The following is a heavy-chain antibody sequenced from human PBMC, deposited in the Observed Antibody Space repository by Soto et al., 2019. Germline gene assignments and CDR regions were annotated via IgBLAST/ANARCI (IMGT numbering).Heavy chain of an antibody. D-gene: IGHD3-22*01. CDR3: AKDTYYYDSSGYYVFDY. J-gene: IGHJ4*02. CDR1: GFTLSSYG. Sequence: GGSLRLSCAASGFTLSSYGIHWVRQAPGKGLEWVAVISYDGSNKYYADSVKGRFTISRDNSKNTLYLQMNSLRAEDTAVYYCAKDTYYYDSSGYYVFDYWGQGTLVTVSS. CDR2: ISYDGSNK. V-gene: IGHV3-30*18.